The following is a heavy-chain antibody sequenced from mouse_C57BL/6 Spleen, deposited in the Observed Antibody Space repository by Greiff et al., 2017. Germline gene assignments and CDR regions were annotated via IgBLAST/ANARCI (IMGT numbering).Heavy chain of an antibody. CDR2: IHPNSGST. D-gene: IGHD1-1*01. J-gene: IGHJ2*01. Sequence: QVQLQQSGAELVKPGASVKISCKASGYAFSSYWMNWVKQRPGQGLEWIGMIHPNSGSTNYNEKFKSKATLTVDKSSSTAYMQLSSLTSEDSAVYYCARKITTECFDYWGQGTTLTVSS. CDR3: ARKITTECFDY. V-gene: IGHV1-64*01. CDR1: GYAFSSYW.